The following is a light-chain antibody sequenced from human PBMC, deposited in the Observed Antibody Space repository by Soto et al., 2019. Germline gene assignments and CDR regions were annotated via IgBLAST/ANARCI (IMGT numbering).Light chain of an antibody. CDR3: QQYNNWPPGRT. V-gene: IGKV3D-15*01. J-gene: IGKJ1*01. Sequence: EVMMTQSPATLSVSPGERATLSCMASQSVNSTLAWYQQKPGQAPRLLIYGASTRATGIPARFSGSGSGTEFTLTISSLQSEDFAVYYCQQYNNWPPGRTFGQGTKGDIK. CDR2: GAS. CDR1: QSVNST.